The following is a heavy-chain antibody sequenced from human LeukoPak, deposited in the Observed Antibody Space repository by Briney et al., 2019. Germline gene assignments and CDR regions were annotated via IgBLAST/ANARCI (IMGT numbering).Heavy chain of an antibody. CDR2: IEHSGSI. CDR1: GYSISSDYY. Sequence: SETLSLTCTLSGYSISSDYYWGWIRQPPGKGLEWIGSIEHSGSIYYNPFFKSRVTISVDTSKNQFSLKLSSVTAADTAVYYCTRGSIAYYYMDVWGKGTTVTISS. V-gene: IGHV4-38-2*02. CDR3: TRGSIAYYYMDV. D-gene: IGHD3-22*01. J-gene: IGHJ6*03.